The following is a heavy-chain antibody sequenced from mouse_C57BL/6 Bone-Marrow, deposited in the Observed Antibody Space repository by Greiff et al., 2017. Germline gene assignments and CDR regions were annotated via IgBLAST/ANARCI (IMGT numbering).Heavy chain of an antibody. CDR1: GYTFTSYW. Sequence: VQLQQPGAELVMPGASVKLSCKASGYTFTSYWMHWVKQRPGQGLEWIGEIDPSDSYTNYNQKFKGKSTLTVDKSSSTAYMQLSSLTSEDSAVYYCARYYDGSSPYGYFDVWGTGTTVTVSS. V-gene: IGHV1-69*01. CDR2: IDPSDSYT. CDR3: ARYYDGSSPYGYFDV. D-gene: IGHD1-1*01. J-gene: IGHJ1*03.